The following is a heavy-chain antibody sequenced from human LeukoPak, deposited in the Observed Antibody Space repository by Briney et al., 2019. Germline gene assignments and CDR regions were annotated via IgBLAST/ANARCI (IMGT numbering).Heavy chain of an antibody. CDR1: GFTFDDYA. V-gene: IGHV3-9*01. CDR2: ISWNSGSI. D-gene: IGHD1-1*01. Sequence: GRSLRLSCAASGFTFDDYAMHWVRQAPGEGLEGVSGISWNSGSIGYADSVKGRFTISRDNAKNSLYLQMNSLRAEDTALYYCAKDLLERPLHAFDIWGQGTMVTVSS. CDR3: AKDLLERPLHAFDI. J-gene: IGHJ3*02.